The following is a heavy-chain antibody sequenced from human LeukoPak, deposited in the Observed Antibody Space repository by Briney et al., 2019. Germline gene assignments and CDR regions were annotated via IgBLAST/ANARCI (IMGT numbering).Heavy chain of an antibody. Sequence: SVKVSCKASGGTFSSYAISWVRQAPGQGLEWMGGIIPIFGTANYAQKFQGRVTITADESTSSAYMELSSLRSEDTAVYYCARTHDYGDERPYYFDYWGQGTLVTVSS. CDR2: IIPIFGTA. CDR3: ARTHDYGDERPYYFDY. J-gene: IGHJ4*02. D-gene: IGHD4-17*01. V-gene: IGHV1-69*13. CDR1: GGTFSSYA.